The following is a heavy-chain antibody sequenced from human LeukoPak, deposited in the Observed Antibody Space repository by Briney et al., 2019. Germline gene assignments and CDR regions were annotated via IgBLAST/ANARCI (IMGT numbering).Heavy chain of an antibody. CDR3: ARDGGYCSSTSCYYYYYYMDV. D-gene: IGHD2-2*01. V-gene: IGHV4-61*05. CDR2: IYYSGST. Sequence: SETLSLTCTVSGGSISSSSYYWGWIRQPPGKGLEWIGYIYYSGSTNYNPSLKSRVTISVDTSKNQFSLKLSSVTAADTAVYYCARDGGYCSSTSCYYYYYYMDVWGKGTTVTVSS. CDR1: GGSISSSSYY. J-gene: IGHJ6*03.